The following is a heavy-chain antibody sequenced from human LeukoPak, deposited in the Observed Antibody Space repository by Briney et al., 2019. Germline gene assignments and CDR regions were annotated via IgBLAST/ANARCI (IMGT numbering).Heavy chain of an antibody. D-gene: IGHD2-2*01. J-gene: IGHJ4*02. CDR3: ARDEGPYCSSTSCYFDY. CDR1: GYTFTNYG. CDR2: ISAYNANT. V-gene: IGHV1-18*01. Sequence: ASVKVSCKASGYTFTNYGLTWVRQAPGQGLEWMGLISAYNANTNYAQKLQGRVTMTTDTSTSTAYMELRSLRSDDTAVYYCARDEGPYCSSTSCYFDYWGQGTLVTVSS.